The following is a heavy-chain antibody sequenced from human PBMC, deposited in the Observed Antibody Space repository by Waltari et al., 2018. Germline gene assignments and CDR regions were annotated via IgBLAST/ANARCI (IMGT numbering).Heavy chain of an antibody. Sequence: QVQLVQSGAEVKQPGASVTVSCKDTGYTFPSPPTYRVRKATGQGLEWMGWMNPNSGNTGYAQKFQGRVTITRNTSISTAYMELSSLRSEDTAVYYCARVSFLNSGRYSDWGQGTLVTVSS. D-gene: IGHD1-26*01. CDR2: MNPNSGNT. CDR1: GYTFPSPP. J-gene: IGHJ4*02. V-gene: IGHV1-8*03. CDR3: ARVSFLNSGRYSD.